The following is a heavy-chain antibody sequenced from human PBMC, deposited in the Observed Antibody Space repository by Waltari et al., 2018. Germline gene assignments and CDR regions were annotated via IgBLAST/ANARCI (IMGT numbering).Heavy chain of an antibody. CDR3: ARHRSAVGARDNSFDY. CDR1: GGSFSGYY. J-gene: IGHJ4*02. Sequence: QVQLQQWGAGLLKPSETLSLTCAVYGGSFSGYYWSWIRPPPGKGLEWIGEINQSGSPNYNPSLKSRGTMSVDTSKNQFSRKLGSVTAADTAVYYCARHRSAVGARDNSFDYWGQGTLVTVSS. CDR2: INQSGSP. D-gene: IGHD1-26*01. V-gene: IGHV4-34*01.